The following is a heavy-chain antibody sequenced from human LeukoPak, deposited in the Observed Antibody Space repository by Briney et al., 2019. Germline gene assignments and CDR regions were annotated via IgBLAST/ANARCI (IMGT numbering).Heavy chain of an antibody. CDR3: ARDSKWCGELFGYYGMDV. V-gene: IGHV3-21*01. J-gene: IGHJ6*02. CDR1: GFTFSSYS. CDR2: ISSSSSYI. D-gene: IGHD3-10*01. Sequence: GGSLRLSCAASGFTFSSYSMNWVRQAPGKGLEWVSSISSSSSYIYYADSVKGRFTISRDNAKNSLYLQMNSLRAEDTAVYYCARDSKWCGELFGYYGMDVWGQGTTVTVSS.